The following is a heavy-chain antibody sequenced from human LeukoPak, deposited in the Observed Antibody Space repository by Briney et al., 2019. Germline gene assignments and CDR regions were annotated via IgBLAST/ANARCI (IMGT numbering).Heavy chain of an antibody. J-gene: IGHJ4*02. D-gene: IGHD6-19*01. CDR2: ISASGGST. CDR3: AAGYATGWYVRYFDY. V-gene: IGHV3-23*01. Sequence: GGSLRLSCVASGFTLSNYAMSWVRQAPGKGLEWVSSISASGGSTYQAENVKGRFTISRDNSKNTLYLQMNSLRDEDTAIYYCAAGYATGWYVRYFDYWGQGTLVTVSS. CDR1: GFTLSNYA.